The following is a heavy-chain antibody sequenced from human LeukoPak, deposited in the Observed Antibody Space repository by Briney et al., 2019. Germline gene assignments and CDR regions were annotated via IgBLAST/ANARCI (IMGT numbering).Heavy chain of an antibody. J-gene: IGHJ5*02. D-gene: IGHD6-13*01. CDR1: GGSISSYY. Sequence: SETLSLTCTVSGGSISSYYWSWIRQPPGKGLEWIGYIYYSGSTNYNPSLKSRVTISVDTSKNQFSLKLSSVTAADTAVYYCARDQRRYIAAAGTCWFDPWGQGTLVTVSS. CDR3: ARDQRRYIAAAGTCWFDP. V-gene: IGHV4-59*01. CDR2: IYYSGST.